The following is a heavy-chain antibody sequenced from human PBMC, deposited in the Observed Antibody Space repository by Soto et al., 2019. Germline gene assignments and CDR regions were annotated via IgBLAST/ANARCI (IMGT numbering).Heavy chain of an antibody. CDR3: AKEPGPYSIVGATTIYFDY. Sequence: PGGSLSLSCAASGFTFSSYGMHWVRQAPGKGLEWVAVISYDGSNKYYADSVKGRFTISRDNSKNTLYLQMNSLRAEDTAVYYCAKEPGPYSIVGATTIYFDYWGQGTLVTVSS. D-gene: IGHD1-26*01. J-gene: IGHJ4*02. CDR2: ISYDGSNK. V-gene: IGHV3-30*18. CDR1: GFTFSSYG.